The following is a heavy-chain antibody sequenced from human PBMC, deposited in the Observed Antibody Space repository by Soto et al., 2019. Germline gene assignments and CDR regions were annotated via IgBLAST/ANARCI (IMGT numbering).Heavy chain of an antibody. D-gene: IGHD6-13*01. V-gene: IGHV1-3*01. J-gene: IGHJ5*02. Sequence: FQGRVTITRDTSASTAYMELSSLRSEDTAVYYCAKEAAAEVFGWFGPWGQGTLVTVSS. CDR3: AKEAAAEVFGWFGP.